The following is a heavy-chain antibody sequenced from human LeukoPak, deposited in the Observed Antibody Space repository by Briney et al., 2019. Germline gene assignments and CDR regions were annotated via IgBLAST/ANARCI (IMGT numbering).Heavy chain of an antibody. CDR1: GYTFTSYD. D-gene: IGHD2-15*01. CDR3: ARVYELCSGGSCYPPGY. CDR2: MNTNSGNT. J-gene: IGHJ4*02. V-gene: IGHV1-8*01. Sequence: ASVKVSRKASGYTFTSYDINWVRQPTGQGLEWMGLMNTNSGNTGYAQKFQGRVTMTRNTSISTAYKELSSLRSEDTAVYYCARVYELCSGGSCYPPGYWGQGTLVTVSS.